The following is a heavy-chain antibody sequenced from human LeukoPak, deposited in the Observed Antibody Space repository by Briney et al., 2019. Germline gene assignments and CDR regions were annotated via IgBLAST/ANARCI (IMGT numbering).Heavy chain of an antibody. D-gene: IGHD5-18*01. CDR3: AKASGAGYSYGLDY. CDR2: ISGSGGST. Sequence: PSETLSLTCTVSGGSISSSSYFWGWIRQPPGKGLEWVSAISGSGGSTYYADSVKGRFTISRDNSKNTLYLQMNSLRAEDTAVYYCAKASGAGYSYGLDYWGQGTLVTVSS. CDR1: GGSISSSSYF. J-gene: IGHJ4*02. V-gene: IGHV3-23*01.